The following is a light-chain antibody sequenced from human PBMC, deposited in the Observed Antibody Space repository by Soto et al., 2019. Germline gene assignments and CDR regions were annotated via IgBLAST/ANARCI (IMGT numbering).Light chain of an antibody. V-gene: IGLV2-14*01. CDR1: SSDVGGYNY. Sequence: QSALTQPASVSGSPGQSITISCTGTSSDVGGYNYVSWYQQHPGKAPKLMIYEVSNRPSGVSNRFSGSKSGNTASLTISGLQAEDEADYYCSSYAGSSTYWLFGGGTKLTVL. J-gene: IGLJ3*02. CDR3: SSYAGSSTYWL. CDR2: EVS.